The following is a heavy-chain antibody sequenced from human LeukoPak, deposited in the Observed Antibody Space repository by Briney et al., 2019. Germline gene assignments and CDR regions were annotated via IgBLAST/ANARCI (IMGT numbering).Heavy chain of an antibody. D-gene: IGHD4-17*01. J-gene: IGHJ4*02. CDR1: GFTFSSYA. Sequence: GGSLRLSYAASGFTFSSYAMSWVRQARGKGLEWVSAISSSGGSTYYADSVKGRCTISRDNSKNTLYLQMNSLRAEDTAVYYCAKDLDYGDYSFDYWGQGTLVTVSS. CDR2: ISSSGGST. CDR3: AKDLDYGDYSFDY. V-gene: IGHV3-23*01.